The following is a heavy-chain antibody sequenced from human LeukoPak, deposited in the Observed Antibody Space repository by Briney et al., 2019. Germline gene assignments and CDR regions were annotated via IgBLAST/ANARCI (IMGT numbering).Heavy chain of an antibody. J-gene: IGHJ4*02. CDR3: ARDRGFSGYFDN. D-gene: IGHD1-14*01. CDR2: IGSGGVTI. CDR1: GFTLSDYH. Sequence: PGGSLRLSCAASGFTLSDYHMNWVRQAPGKGLEWVSFIGSGGVTIYYADSVKGRFTISRDNAKNSLSLQMNGLRAEDTAVYYCARDRGFSGYFDNWGQGALVTVSS. V-gene: IGHV3-48*04.